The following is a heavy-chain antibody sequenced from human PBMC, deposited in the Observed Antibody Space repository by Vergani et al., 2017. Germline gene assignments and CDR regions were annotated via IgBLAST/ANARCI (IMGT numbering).Heavy chain of an antibody. D-gene: IGHD2-8*01. J-gene: IGHJ4*02. CDR1: GYTFTSYY. Sequence: QVQLVQSGAEVKKPGASVKVSCKASGYTFTSYYMHWVRQAPGQGLEWMGIINPSGGSTSYAQKFQGRVTMTRDTSTSTVYMELSSLRSEDTAVYYCARAHIVLMVYAMAPYFDYWGQGTLVTVSS. CDR2: INPSGGST. CDR3: ARAHIVLMVYAMAPYFDY. V-gene: IGHV1-46*01.